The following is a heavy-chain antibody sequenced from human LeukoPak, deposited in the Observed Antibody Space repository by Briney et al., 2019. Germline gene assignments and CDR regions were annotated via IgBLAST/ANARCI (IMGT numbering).Heavy chain of an antibody. CDR3: ARARDGYNSYDAFDI. Sequence: GASVKVSCKASGYTFTSYDINWVRQATGQRLEWMGWMNPNSVNTGYAQKFQGRVTITRNTSISTAYMELSSLRSEDTAVYYCARARDGYNSYDAFDIWGQGTMVTVSS. CDR2: MNPNSVNT. V-gene: IGHV1-8*03. J-gene: IGHJ3*02. CDR1: GYTFTSYD. D-gene: IGHD5-24*01.